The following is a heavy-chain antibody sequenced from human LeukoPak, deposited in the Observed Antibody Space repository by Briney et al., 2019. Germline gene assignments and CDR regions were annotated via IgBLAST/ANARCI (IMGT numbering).Heavy chain of an antibody. CDR1: GGSISSGGYY. CDR2: IYYSGST. V-gene: IGHV4-31*03. D-gene: IGHD3-10*01. J-gene: IGHJ4*02. Sequence: MPSETLSLTCTVSGGSISSGGYYWSWIRQHPGKSLEWIGYIYYSGSTYYNPSLKSRVTISVDTSKNQFSLKLSSVTAADTAVYYCARISGRGMVRGVIDYWGQGTLVTVSP. CDR3: ARISGRGMVRGVIDY.